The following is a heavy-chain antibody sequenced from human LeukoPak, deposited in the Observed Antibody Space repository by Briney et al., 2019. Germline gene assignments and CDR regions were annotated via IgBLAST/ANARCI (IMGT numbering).Heavy chain of an antibody. CDR3: AKARSGGAFDI. CDR2: ISWNSGSI. Sequence: GRSLRLSCAASGFTFEDYAMHWVRQAPGKGLEWVSGISWNSGSIGYADSVKGRFTISRDNAKNSLYLQMNSLRAEDMALYYCAKARSGGAFDIWGQGTMVTVSS. V-gene: IGHV3-9*03. CDR1: GFTFEDYA. D-gene: IGHD1-26*01. J-gene: IGHJ3*02.